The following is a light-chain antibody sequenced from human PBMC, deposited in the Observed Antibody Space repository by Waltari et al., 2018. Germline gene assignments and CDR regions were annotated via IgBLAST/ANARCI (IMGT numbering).Light chain of an antibody. CDR2: EDN. J-gene: IGLJ3*02. V-gene: IGLV3-10*01. Sequence: SHELTQPPSVSVSPGQTARITCSGDALPTKYIYWYQQKSGQAPVMLIYEDNKRPSGLPERFSGSSSGTLATLTVSGAVVEDEGDYYGDSTDSSSFPLFGGGTRLTVL. CDR3: DSTDSSSFPL. CDR1: ALPTKY.